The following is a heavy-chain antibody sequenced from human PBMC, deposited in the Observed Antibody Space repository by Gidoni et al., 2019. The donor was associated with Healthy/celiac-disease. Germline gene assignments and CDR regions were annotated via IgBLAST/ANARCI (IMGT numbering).Heavy chain of an antibody. CDR2: IYSGGST. J-gene: IGHJ6*02. V-gene: IGHV3-66*01. CDR3: ARDSGSYYYYGMDV. D-gene: IGHD1-26*01. CDR1: GFTVSSNY. Sequence: EVQLVESGGGLVQPGGSLRLSCAASGFTVSSNYMSWVRQAPGKGLEWVSVIYSGGSTYYADSGKGRFTISRDNSKNTLYLQMNSLRAEDTAVYYCARDSGSYYYYGMDVWGQGTTVTVSS.